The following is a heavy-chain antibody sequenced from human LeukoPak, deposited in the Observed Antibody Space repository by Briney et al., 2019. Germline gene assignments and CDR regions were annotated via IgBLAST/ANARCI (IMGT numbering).Heavy chain of an antibody. CDR2: INPGGDNT. CDR1: GYTFTKYY. V-gene: IGHV1-46*01. Sequence: ASVKVSCKASGYTFTKYYIHWVRQAPGQGLEWIGLINPGGDNTNYAQNFQGRVTMTGDTSTSTVYMELSSLRSEDTAIYYCARIRDGYNDAYDIWGQGTVVTVPS. CDR3: ARIRDGYNDAYDI. D-gene: IGHD5-24*01. J-gene: IGHJ3*02.